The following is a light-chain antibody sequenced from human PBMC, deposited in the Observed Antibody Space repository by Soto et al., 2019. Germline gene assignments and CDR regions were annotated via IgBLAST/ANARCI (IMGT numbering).Light chain of an antibody. Sequence: DIQVTQSPSTLSSYLLDIVTITCGASQSIGTWLAWYQQKPGKAPKLLIYAASNLQSGVPSTFSGSGSGTDFTLTISSLQPEDFATYFCQQSYSTPRTFGQGTKVDIK. J-gene: IGKJ1*01. V-gene: IGKV1-39*01. CDR1: QSIGTW. CDR3: QQSYSTPRT. CDR2: AAS.